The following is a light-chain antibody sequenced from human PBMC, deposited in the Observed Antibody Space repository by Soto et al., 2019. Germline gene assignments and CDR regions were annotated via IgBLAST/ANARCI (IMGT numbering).Light chain of an antibody. CDR2: DAS. CDR3: QQRGSWPPT. V-gene: IGKV3-11*01. J-gene: IGKJ2*01. CDR1: QSVSIY. Sequence: EIVLTQSPATLSLSPGVRATLSYRASQSVSIYLAWYQQKPGQAPRLLIYDASNRATGIPARFSGSGSGTDFTLTISSLEPEDFAVYYCQQRGSWPPTFGQGTKVDIK.